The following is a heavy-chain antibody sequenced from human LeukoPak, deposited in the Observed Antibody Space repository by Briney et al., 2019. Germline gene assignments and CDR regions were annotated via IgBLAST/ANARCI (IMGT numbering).Heavy chain of an antibody. Sequence: GRSLRLSCAASGSTFSSYGMHWVRQAPGKGLEWVAVISYDGSNKYYADSVRGRFTISRDNSKNTLYLQMNSLRAEDTAVYYCAKCARAGELLDYFDYWGQGTLVTVSS. CDR2: ISYDGSNK. J-gene: IGHJ4*02. V-gene: IGHV3-30*18. CDR3: AKCARAGELLDYFDY. D-gene: IGHD3-16*01. CDR1: GSTFSSYG.